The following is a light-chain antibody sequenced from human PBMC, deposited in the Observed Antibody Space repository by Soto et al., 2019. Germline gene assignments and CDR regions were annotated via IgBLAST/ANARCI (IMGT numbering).Light chain of an antibody. CDR3: QEYSAWSYT. CDR2: GAS. CDR1: QSVSSN. V-gene: IGKV3-15*01. Sequence: EIVMTQSPATLSVSPGERVTLSCRASQSVSSNLAWYQQKPGQAPRLLIYGASTRATGIPARFSGSGSGTEFTLTISSLQSEDFAVYYCQEYSAWSYTFGQGTKLDFK. J-gene: IGKJ2*01.